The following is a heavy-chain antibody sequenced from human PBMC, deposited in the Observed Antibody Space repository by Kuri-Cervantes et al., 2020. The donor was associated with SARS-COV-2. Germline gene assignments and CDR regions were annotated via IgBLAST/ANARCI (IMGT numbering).Heavy chain of an antibody. CDR1: GGSFSGYY. CDR3: ATGRVVPGGYWFDP. CDR2: INHSGST. Sequence: SETLSLTCAVYGGSFSGYYWSWIRQPPGKGLEWIGEINHSGSTNYNPSLKSRVTISVDTSKNQFSLRLTSVTATDTAIYYCATGRVVPGGYWFDPWGQGILVTVSS. J-gene: IGHJ5*02. V-gene: IGHV4-34*01. D-gene: IGHD2-2*01.